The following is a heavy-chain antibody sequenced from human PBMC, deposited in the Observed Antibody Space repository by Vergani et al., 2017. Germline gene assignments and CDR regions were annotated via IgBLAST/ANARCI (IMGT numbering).Heavy chain of an antibody. D-gene: IGHD2-15*01. CDR1: GYTFTSYA. Sequence: QVQLVQSGAEVKKPGASVKVSCKASGYTFTSYAMHWVRQAPGQRLEWMGWINAGNGNTKYSQKFQGRVTITRDTSASTAYMELSSLRSEDTAVYYCARDPAVVVVAATDSLFDYWGQGTLVTVSS. V-gene: IGHV1-3*01. CDR3: ARDPAVVVVAATDSLFDY. J-gene: IGHJ4*02. CDR2: INAGNGNT.